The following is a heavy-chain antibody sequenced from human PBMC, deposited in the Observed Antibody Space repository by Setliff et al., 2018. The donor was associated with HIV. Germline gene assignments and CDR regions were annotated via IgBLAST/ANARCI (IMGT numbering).Heavy chain of an antibody. CDR1: GGTFSNYA. J-gene: IGHJ4*02. D-gene: IGHD6-19*01. Sequence: GASVKVSCKASGGTFSNYALSWVRQAPGQGLEWMGGIIPISGITNYAQKFQGRVTITRDTSASTADRELSSLRSEDMAVYYCARGPYSSGWYTLDYWGQGTLVTVSS. CDR3: ARGPYSSGWYTLDY. CDR2: IIPISGIT. V-gene: IGHV1-69*10.